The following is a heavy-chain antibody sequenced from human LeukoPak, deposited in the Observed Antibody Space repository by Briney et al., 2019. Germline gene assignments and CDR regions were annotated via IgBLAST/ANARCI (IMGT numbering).Heavy chain of an antibody. J-gene: IGHJ4*02. D-gene: IGHD3-10*01. Sequence: GGSLRLSCAASGFTVSSNYMSWVRQAPGKGLEWVSVIYSGGSTYYANSVKGRFTISRDNSKNTLYLQMNSLRAEDTAVYYCARASITMVRGVINDYWGQGTLVTVSS. V-gene: IGHV3-66*01. CDR2: IYSGGST. CDR3: ARASITMVRGVINDY. CDR1: GFTVSSNY.